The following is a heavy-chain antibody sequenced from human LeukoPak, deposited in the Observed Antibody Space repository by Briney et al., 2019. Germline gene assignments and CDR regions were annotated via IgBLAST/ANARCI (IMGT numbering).Heavy chain of an antibody. CDR2: ISGSGGST. CDR1: GFTFSSYA. Sequence: GGSLRLSCAASGFTFSSYAMSWVRQAPGKGLGWVSAISGSGGSTYYADSVKGRFTISRDNSKNTLYLQMNSLRAEDTAVYYCATDGGPEYSSSWYLYWGQGTLVTVSS. V-gene: IGHV3-23*01. J-gene: IGHJ4*02. CDR3: ATDGGPEYSSSWYLY. D-gene: IGHD6-13*01.